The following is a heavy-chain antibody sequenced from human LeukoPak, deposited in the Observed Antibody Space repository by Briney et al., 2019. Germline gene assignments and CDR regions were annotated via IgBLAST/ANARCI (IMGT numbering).Heavy chain of an antibody. D-gene: IGHD2/OR15-2a*01. CDR1: GYTFTRHD. CDR2: INPYSGAT. CDR3: TLFNH. J-gene: IGHJ5*02. Sequence: GSVKGSCKASGYTFTRHDIYWVGQAPGQGLEWMGWINPYSGATYYMENFQGRVTMTRDTSTSTAYLELSRLKSDDTAVYYCTLFNHWGQGTLVTVSS. V-gene: IGHV1-2*02.